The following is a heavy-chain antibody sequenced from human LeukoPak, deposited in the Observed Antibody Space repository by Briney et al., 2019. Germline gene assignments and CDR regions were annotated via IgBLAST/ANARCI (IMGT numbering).Heavy chain of an antibody. CDR2: IWYDGSNK. Sequence: GRSLRLSCAASGFTFSSYGMDWVRQAPGKGLEWVAVIWYDGSNKYYADSVKGRFTISRDNSKNTLYLQMNSLRAEDTAVYYCARGGLQPNDLDYWGQGTLVTVSS. V-gene: IGHV3-33*01. CDR3: ARGGLQPNDLDY. D-gene: IGHD1-1*01. CDR1: GFTFSSYG. J-gene: IGHJ4*02.